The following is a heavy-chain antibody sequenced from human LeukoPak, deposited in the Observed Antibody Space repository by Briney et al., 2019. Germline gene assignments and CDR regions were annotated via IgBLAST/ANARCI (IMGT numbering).Heavy chain of an antibody. CDR2: ISYDGSNK. J-gene: IGHJ4*02. V-gene: IGHV3-30-3*01. CDR3: ARVARVQELVPFDY. CDR1: GFTFSSYA. D-gene: IGHD6-13*01. Sequence: GGSLRLSCAASGFTFSSYAMHWVRQAPGKGLEWVAVISYDGSNKYYADSVKGRFTISRDNSKNTLYLQMNSLRAEDTAVYYCARVARVQELVPFDYWGQGTLVTVSS.